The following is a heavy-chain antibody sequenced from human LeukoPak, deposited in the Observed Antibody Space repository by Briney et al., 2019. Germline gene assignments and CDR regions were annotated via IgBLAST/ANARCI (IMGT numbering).Heavy chain of an antibody. Sequence: IFSRHSMSWIRQAPGEGLEGIGSINYSGSTYYNPSLKSRVTISVDRSKNQFSRKLSSVTAADKAVYYCARGYCSGGSCYSSYYYSYMDVWGKGTTVTVSS. V-gene: IGHV4-39*07. CDR2: INYSGST. CDR1: IFSRHS. D-gene: IGHD2-15*01. J-gene: IGHJ6*03. CDR3: ARGYCSGGSCYSSYYYSYMDV.